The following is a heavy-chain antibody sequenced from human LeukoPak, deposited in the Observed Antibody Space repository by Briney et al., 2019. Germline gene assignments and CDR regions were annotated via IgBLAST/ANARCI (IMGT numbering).Heavy chain of an antibody. V-gene: IGHV1-2*02. CDR1: GYTLTGHY. CDR2: INPNSGGT. CDR3: VRDAVTGTTMNWFDP. Sequence: ASVKVSCKASGYTLTGHYLHWVRQAPGQGPEWMGWINPNSGGTNYAQKFQGRVTMTRDTSITTAYMELSRLRSDDTAVYYCVRDAVTGTTMNWFDPWGQGTLVTVSS. J-gene: IGHJ5*02. D-gene: IGHD1-7*01.